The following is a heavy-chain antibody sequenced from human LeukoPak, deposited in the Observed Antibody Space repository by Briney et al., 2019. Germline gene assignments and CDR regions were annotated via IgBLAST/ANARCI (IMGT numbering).Heavy chain of an antibody. CDR2: IFHSGST. CDR1: GGSINTYY. Sequence: SETLSLTCTISGGSINTYYWSWIRQPPGKGLEWIAYIFHSGSTNYNSSLKSRVTISVDTSKNQFSLKLSSVTAADTAVYYCASQRRYCSGGSCSTSFDYWGQGTLVTVSS. V-gene: IGHV4-59*08. CDR3: ASQRRYCSGGSCSTSFDY. J-gene: IGHJ4*02. D-gene: IGHD2-15*01.